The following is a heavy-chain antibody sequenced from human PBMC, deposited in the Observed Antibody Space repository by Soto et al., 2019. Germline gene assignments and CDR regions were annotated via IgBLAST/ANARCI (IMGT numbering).Heavy chain of an antibody. V-gene: IGHV4-59*01. CDR1: GGSISSYY. CDR2: IYYSGST. CDR3: ARRYGASFDYGMDV. J-gene: IGHJ6*02. D-gene: IGHD4-17*01. Sequence: SETLSLTCTVSGGSISSYYWSWIRQPPGKGLEWIGYIYYSGSTNYNPSLKSRVTISVDTSKNQFSLKLSSVTAADTAVYYCARRYGASFDYGMDVWGQGTTVTVSS.